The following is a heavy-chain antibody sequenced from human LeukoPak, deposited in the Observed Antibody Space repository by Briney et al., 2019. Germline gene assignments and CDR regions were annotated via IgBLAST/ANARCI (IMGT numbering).Heavy chain of an antibody. CDR2: NYHSGST. Sequence: SETLSLTCAVSGGSISSNNWWSWVRPPPGKGLEWIGENYHSGSTNYNPSLKSRVTISVDKSKNQFSLELTSVTAADTAVYYCARYGSGSYIDYWGQGTLVTVSS. CDR3: ARYGSGSYIDY. D-gene: IGHD3-10*01. V-gene: IGHV4-4*02. J-gene: IGHJ4*02. CDR1: GGSISSNNW.